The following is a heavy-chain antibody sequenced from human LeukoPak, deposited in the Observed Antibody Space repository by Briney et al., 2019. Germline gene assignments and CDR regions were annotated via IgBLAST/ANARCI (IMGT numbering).Heavy chain of an antibody. CDR1: GVFFSGDW. Sequence: PGGSLRLSCAASGVFFSGDWMTWVRQAPGQGLEWGANIKEDGSGNNYADFVKGRFTISRDNAKNSLDLQMNSLRAEDTAVYYCARRGSTDYWGQGTLVSVSS. CDR2: IKEDGSGN. CDR3: ARRGSTDY. V-gene: IGHV3-7*03. J-gene: IGHJ4*02. D-gene: IGHD2/OR15-2a*01.